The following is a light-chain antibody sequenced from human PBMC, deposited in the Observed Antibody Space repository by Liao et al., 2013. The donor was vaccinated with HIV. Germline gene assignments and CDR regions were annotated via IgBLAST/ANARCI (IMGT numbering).Light chain of an antibody. CDR2: YDT. CDR3: QAWDFNTNYV. J-gene: IGLJ1*01. CDR1: NIENKN. Sequence: SYVLTQPPSVSVAPGKTARIPCGGNNIENKNVHWYQQKPGQAPVLVIEYDTVRPSGIPDRFSASDSGATATLTIRRVEVGDEADYYCQAWDFNTNYVFGAGTKVSVL. V-gene: IGLV3-21*01.